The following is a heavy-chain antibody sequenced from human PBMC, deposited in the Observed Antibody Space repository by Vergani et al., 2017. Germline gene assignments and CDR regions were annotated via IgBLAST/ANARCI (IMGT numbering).Heavy chain of an antibody. CDR1: GFTSSYYG. D-gene: IGHD5-18*01. CDR2: ISYDGTQK. J-gene: IGHJ1*01. CDR3: ATKSCHTPSYQIGYFRE. V-gene: IGHV3-30*03. Sequence: QVHLVESGGGVVQPGRSLRLSCVVSGFTSSYYGMHWVRQAPGKGLEWVAVISYDGTQKYYADSVKGRFTISRDNSKSTLYLQMNSLRTEDTAVYYCATKSCHTPSYQIGYFREWDQGTLVTVSS.